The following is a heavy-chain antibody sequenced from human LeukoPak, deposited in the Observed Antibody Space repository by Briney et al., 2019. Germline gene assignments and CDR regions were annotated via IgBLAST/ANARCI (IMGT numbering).Heavy chain of an antibody. J-gene: IGHJ6*02. CDR1: GYTFTSYG. CDR3: ARGPSRSGYYYYYGMDV. V-gene: IGHV1-18*01. D-gene: IGHD3-10*01. Sequence: GASVKVSCKASGYTFTSYGISWVRQAPGQGLEWMGWISAYNGNTNYAQKLQGRVTMTTDTSTSTAYMELRSLRSEDTAVYYCARGPSRSGYYYYYGMDVWGQGTTVTVSS. CDR2: ISAYNGNT.